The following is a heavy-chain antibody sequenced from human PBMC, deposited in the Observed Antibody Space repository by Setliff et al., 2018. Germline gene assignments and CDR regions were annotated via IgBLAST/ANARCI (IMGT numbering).Heavy chain of an antibody. CDR1: GYSISSGYY. D-gene: IGHD6-19*01. V-gene: IGHV4-38-2*01. J-gene: IGHJ4*02. CDR3: ARLGQWRVLGFFDY. Sequence: SETLSLTCAVSGYSISSGYYWGWVRQPPGKGLEWIGTIFWSGTTYYNPSLNSRGTISVDTFRDQFSLRLSSVTAADTAVYYCARLGQWRVLGFFDYWGQGALVTVSS. CDR2: IFWSGTT.